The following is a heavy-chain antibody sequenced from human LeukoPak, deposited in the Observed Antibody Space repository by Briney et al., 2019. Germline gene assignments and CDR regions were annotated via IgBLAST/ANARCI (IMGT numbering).Heavy chain of an antibody. CDR3: ARGVTMVGY. CDR1: GYTFTDYY. Sequence: ASVTVSCKASGYTFTDYYMHWVRQAPGQGLEWMGMIYPRDGSTSYAQKFQGRVTVTRDTSTSTVYMELSSLRSEDTAVYYCARGVTMVGYWGQGTLVTVSS. J-gene: IGHJ4*02. D-gene: IGHD4/OR15-4a*01. CDR2: IYPRDGST. V-gene: IGHV1-46*01.